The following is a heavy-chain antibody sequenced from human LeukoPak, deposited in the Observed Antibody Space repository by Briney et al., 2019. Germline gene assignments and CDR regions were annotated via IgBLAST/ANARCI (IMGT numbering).Heavy chain of an antibody. D-gene: IGHD1-1*01. CDR3: ARVSWFPGTSYYYMDV. V-gene: IGHV4-4*02. CDR1: GGSISSRNW. J-gene: IGHJ6*03. CDR2: IHHSGST. Sequence: PSETLSLTCAVSGGSISSRNWWSWVRQPPGKGLVWIAEIHHSGSTNYNPSLKSRVTISVDTSKNQFSLKLSSVTAADTAVYYCARVSWFPGTSYYYMDVWGKGTTVTVSS.